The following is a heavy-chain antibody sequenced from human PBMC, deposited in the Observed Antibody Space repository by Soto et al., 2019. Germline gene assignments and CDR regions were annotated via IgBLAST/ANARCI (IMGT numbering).Heavy chain of an antibody. Sequence: PGWSLRLSCASSVFTFISYAMSWVRQAPGKGLEWVSAISGSGGSTYYADSVKGRFTISRDNSKNTLYLQMNSLRAEDTAVYYCAKGGYDYVWGSYRSNWFDPWGQGTLVTVSS. CDR2: ISGSGGST. J-gene: IGHJ5*02. V-gene: IGHV3-23*01. CDR3: AKGGYDYVWGSYRSNWFDP. CDR1: VFTFISYA. D-gene: IGHD3-16*02.